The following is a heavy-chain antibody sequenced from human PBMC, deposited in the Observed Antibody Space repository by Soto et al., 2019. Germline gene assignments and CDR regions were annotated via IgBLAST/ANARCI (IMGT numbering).Heavy chain of an antibody. CDR1: GFTFSSYA. D-gene: IGHD3-16*01. J-gene: IGHJ4*02. CDR2: MSYDGSNK. CDR3: ARDGGAY. V-gene: IGHV3-30-3*01. Sequence: QVQLVESGGGVVQPGRSLRLSCAASGFTFSSYAMHWVRRAPGKGLEWMAVMSYDGSNKYHADSVKGRFTISRDNSKKTLYRQMNSLRPEDTALYYCARDGGAYWGQGTLVIVSS.